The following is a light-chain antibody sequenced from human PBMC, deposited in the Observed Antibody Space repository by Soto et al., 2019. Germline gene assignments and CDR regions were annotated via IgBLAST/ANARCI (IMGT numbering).Light chain of an antibody. CDR1: RSVSSGY. Sequence: EIVLTQSPGTLSLSPGERATLSCRASRSVSSGYLAWYQQKPGQAPRLLIYGASSRATGIPDRFSGSGSGSDFTLTISRLEPEDFAVYYCQQYGSSPWTFGQGTKVEIK. CDR3: QQYGSSPWT. CDR2: GAS. V-gene: IGKV3-20*01. J-gene: IGKJ1*01.